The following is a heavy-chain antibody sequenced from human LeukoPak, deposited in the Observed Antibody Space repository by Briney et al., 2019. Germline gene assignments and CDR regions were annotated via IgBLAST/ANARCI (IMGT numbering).Heavy chain of an antibody. V-gene: IGHV5-51*01. D-gene: IGHD3-22*01. CDR1: GYSFNNYW. Sequence: HGESLKISCKGSGYSFNNYWIGWVRQMPGKGLEWMGIIYPGDSDIRYNPSFQGQVTISADKSISTAYLQWSSLKASDTAMYYCARESSGYYPHYWGQGTLVTVSS. CDR2: IYPGDSDI. CDR3: ARESSGYYPHY. J-gene: IGHJ4*02.